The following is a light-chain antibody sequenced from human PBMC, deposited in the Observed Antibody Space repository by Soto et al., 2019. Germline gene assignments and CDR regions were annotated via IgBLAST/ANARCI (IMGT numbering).Light chain of an antibody. CDR3: CSYAGGNSWV. J-gene: IGLJ3*02. Sequence: QSVLTQPASVSGSPGQSITISCTGTSSDVGSYNLVSWYQQHPGKAPKLMIYDGTKRPSGVSNRLSGSKSGNSASLTISGLQAEDEADYYCCSYAGGNSWVFGGGTKLTVL. CDR2: DGT. CDR1: SSDVGSYNL. V-gene: IGLV2-23*01.